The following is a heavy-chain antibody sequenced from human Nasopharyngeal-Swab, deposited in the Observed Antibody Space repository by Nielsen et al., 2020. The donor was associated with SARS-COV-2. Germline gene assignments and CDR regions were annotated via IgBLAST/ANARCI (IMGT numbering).Heavy chain of an antibody. CDR2: IYTSGST. D-gene: IGHD3-10*01. V-gene: IGHV4-61*02. J-gene: IGHJ6*02. CDR3: ARDSLGVRGLYYGMDV. Sequence: WIRQPPGKGLEWIGRIYTSGSTNYNPSLKSRVTISVDTSKNQFSLKLGSVTAADTAVYYCARDSLGVRGLYYGMDVWGQGTTVTVSS.